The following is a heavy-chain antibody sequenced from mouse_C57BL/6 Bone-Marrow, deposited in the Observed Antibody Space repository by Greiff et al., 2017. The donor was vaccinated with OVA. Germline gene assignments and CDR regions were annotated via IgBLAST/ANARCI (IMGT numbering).Heavy chain of an antibody. J-gene: IGHJ3*01. CDR1: GYTFTSYW. V-gene: IGHV1-50*01. CDR3: ASAVFAY. CDR2: IDPSDSYT. Sequence: QVQLQQPGAELVKPGASVKLSCKASGYTFTSYWMQWVKQRPGQGLEWIGEIDPSDSYTNYNQKFKGKATLTVDTSSSTAYMQLSSLTSEESAVYYCASAVFAYWGQGTLVTGSA.